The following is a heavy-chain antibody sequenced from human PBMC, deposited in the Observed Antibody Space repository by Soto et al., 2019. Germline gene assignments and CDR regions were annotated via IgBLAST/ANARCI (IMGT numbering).Heavy chain of an antibody. CDR3: ARLRRDWGDAFDL. Sequence: QVQLVQSGADVKKPGSSVKVSCKTSGGPFGSSAISWVRQAPAQGLEWMGEIIPVFDKANYAQNIQGRLTITAYEPTGTVFMQLSSVRSEDTAVYFCARLRRDWGDAFDLWGLGTFVTVSS. V-gene: IGHV1-69*01. CDR1: GGPFGSSA. D-gene: IGHD3-16*01. CDR2: IIPVFDKA. J-gene: IGHJ3*01.